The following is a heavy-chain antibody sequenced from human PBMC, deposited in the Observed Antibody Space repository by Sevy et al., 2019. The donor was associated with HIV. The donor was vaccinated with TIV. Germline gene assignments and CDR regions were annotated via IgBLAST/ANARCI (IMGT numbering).Heavy chain of an antibody. Sequence: ASVKVSYKASGGTFSSYAISWVRQAPGQGLEWMGGIIPIFGTANYAQKFQGRVTITADESTSTAYMELSSPRSEDTAVYYCASQMWRYCGGDCYWYFQHWGQGTLVTVSS. CDR2: IIPIFGTA. CDR1: GGTFSSYA. J-gene: IGHJ1*01. V-gene: IGHV1-69*13. D-gene: IGHD2-21*01. CDR3: ASQMWRYCGGDCYWYFQH.